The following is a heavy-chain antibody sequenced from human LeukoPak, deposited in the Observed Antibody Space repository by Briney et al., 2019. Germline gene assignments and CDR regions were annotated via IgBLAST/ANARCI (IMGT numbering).Heavy chain of an antibody. D-gene: IGHD2-2*01. V-gene: IGHV4-4*02. J-gene: IGHJ5*02. CDR2: IYHSGST. CDR3: ARWGPIVVVPAAMLASWFDP. CDR1: GGSISSSNW. Sequence: SETLSLTCAVSGGSISSSNWWSWVRQPPGKGLEWIGEIYHSGSTNYNPSLKSRVTISVDKSKNQFSLKLSSVTAADTAVYYCARWGPIVVVPAAMLASWFDPWGQGTLVTVSS.